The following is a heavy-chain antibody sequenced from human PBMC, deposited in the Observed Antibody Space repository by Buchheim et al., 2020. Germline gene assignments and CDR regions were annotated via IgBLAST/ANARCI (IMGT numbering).Heavy chain of an antibody. CDR3: ARDTGPHYYDSSGYFDY. CDR1: GYTFTSYY. CDR2: INSSGGST. D-gene: IGHD3-22*01. V-gene: IGHV1-46*01. J-gene: IGHJ4*02. Sequence: QVQLVQSGAEVKKPGASVKVSCKASGYTFTSYYMHWVRQAPGQGLEWMGIINSSGGSTSYAQKFQGRVTMTRDTSTSTVYMELSSLRSEDTAVYYCARDTGPHYYDSSGYFDYWGQGTL.